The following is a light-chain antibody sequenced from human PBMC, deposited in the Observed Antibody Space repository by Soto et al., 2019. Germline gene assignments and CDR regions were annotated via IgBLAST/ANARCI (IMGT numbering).Light chain of an antibody. CDR1: QSVSSSY. J-gene: IGKJ1*01. CDR3: QQYGSSGT. Sequence: EVVLTQSPGTLSLSPGERATLSCRASQSVSSSYLACYQQKPGQAPRLLINDASNRATGIPDRFSGSGSGTDFTLTISRLEPEDFAVYYCQQYGSSGTFGQGTKVDIK. CDR2: DAS. V-gene: IGKV3-20*01.